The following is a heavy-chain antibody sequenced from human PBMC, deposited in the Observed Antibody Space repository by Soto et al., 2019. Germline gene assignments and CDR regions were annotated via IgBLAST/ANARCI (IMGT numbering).Heavy chain of an antibody. CDR2: ISYDGSNK. CDR3: AREIVSVTDWFDP. J-gene: IGHJ5*02. Sequence: QVQLVESGGGVVQPGRSLRLSCAASGFTFSSYAMHWVRQAPGKGLEWVAVISYDGSNKYYADSVKGRFTISRDNSKNTLYLQMNSLRPEDTAVYYCAREIVSVTDWFDPWGQGTLVTVSS. V-gene: IGHV3-30-3*01. CDR1: GFTFSSYA. D-gene: IGHD3-16*02.